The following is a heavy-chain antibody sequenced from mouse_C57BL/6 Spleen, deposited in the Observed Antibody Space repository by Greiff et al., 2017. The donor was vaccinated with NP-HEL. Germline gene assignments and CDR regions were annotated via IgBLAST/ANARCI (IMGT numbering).Heavy chain of an antibody. Sequence: DVMLVESGGGLVKPGGSLKLSCAASGFTFSSYTMSWVRQTPEKRLEWVATIGGGGGNTYYPDSVKGRFTISRDNAKNTLYLQMSSLRSEDTALYYCARQRDYYGSSSHFDYWGQGTTLTVSS. V-gene: IGHV5-9*01. CDR2: IGGGGGNT. CDR3: ARQRDYYGSSSHFDY. CDR1: GFTFSSYT. J-gene: IGHJ2*01. D-gene: IGHD1-1*01.